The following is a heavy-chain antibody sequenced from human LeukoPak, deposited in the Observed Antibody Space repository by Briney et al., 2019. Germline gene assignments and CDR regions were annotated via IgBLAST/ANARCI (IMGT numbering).Heavy chain of an antibody. V-gene: IGHV3-21*01. CDR3: ARDPPYYYGSGSILTDY. J-gene: IGHJ4*02. CDR1: GFTFSSYT. D-gene: IGHD3-10*01. CDR2: ISSSSISI. Sequence: GGSLRLSCAASGFTFSSYTMNWVRQAPGKGLEWVSSISSSSISIYYADSVKGRFTIFRDTAKNSLYLQMSSLRAEDTAVYYCARDPPYYYGSGSILTDYWGQGTLVTVSS.